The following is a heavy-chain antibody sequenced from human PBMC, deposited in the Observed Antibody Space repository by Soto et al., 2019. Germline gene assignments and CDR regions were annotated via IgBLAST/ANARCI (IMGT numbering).Heavy chain of an antibody. CDR2: ISSSGSTI. CDR1: VFTFSDYY. J-gene: IGHJ4*02. Sequence: GGSLRLSCAASVFTFSDYYVSWIRQAPGKGLEWVSYISSSGSTIYYADSVKGRFTISRDNAKNSLYLQMNSLRAEDTAVYYCARFRRDSGYDIAFDYWGQGTLVTVSS. V-gene: IGHV3-11*01. D-gene: IGHD5-12*01. CDR3: ARFRRDSGYDIAFDY.